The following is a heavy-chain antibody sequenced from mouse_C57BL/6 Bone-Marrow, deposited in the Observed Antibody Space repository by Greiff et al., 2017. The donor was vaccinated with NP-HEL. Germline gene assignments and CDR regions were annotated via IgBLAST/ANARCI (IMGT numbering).Heavy chain of an antibody. CDR1: GYTFTSYW. CDR3: ARRYYGSSYVYAMDY. Sequence: QVQLQQSGAELVKPGASVKMSCKASGYTFTSYWITWVKQRPGQGLEWIGDIYPGSGSTNYNEKFKSKATLTVDTSSSTAYMQLSSLTSEDSAVYYCARRYYGSSYVYAMDYWGQGTSVTVSS. J-gene: IGHJ4*01. D-gene: IGHD1-1*01. V-gene: IGHV1-55*01. CDR2: IYPGSGST.